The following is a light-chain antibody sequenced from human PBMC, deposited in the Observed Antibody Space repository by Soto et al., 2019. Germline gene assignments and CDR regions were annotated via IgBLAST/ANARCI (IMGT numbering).Light chain of an antibody. CDR2: TVS. CDR1: QTISSNF. Sequence: SLGTLSLTPGETATLSCRASQTISSNFLAWYQQKPGQAPRLLMYTVSTRATGIPDRFSGSGSGTDFTLTIRRLETDDFTVYYCQLCGFLPWTFGQGGIVDIK. V-gene: IGKV3-20*01. CDR3: QLCGFLPWT. J-gene: IGKJ1*01.